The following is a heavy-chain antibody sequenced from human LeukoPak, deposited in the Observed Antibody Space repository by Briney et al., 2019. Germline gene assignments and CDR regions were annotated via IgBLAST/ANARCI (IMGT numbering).Heavy chain of an antibody. Sequence: AXXGXXXXTYYADSVKGRFTISRDNSKNTLYLQMNSLRAEDTAVYYCAKDRTTYYDFWSGYYSGGFDYWGQGTLVTVSS. V-gene: IGHV3-23*01. CDR3: AKDRTTYYDFWSGYYSGGFDY. CDR2: XXGXXXXT. J-gene: IGHJ4*02. D-gene: IGHD3-3*01.